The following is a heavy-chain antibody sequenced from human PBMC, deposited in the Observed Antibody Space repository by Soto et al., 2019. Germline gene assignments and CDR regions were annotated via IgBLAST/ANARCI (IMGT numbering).Heavy chain of an antibody. CDR2: INYSGST. D-gene: IGHD3-10*01. J-gene: IGHJ4*02. Sequence: PSGSLDITCAASRDAISSYNWNWVRQPPGKGLEWIGFINYSGSTHYNPSLKSRVTISLDTSKNQFSLKLNSVTAADTAVYYCARENYYALDYWGPGTLVTVSS. CDR3: ARENYYALDY. CDR1: RDAISSYN. V-gene: IGHV4-59*01.